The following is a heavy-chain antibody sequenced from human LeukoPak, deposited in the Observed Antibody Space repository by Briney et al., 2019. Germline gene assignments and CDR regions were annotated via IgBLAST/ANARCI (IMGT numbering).Heavy chain of an antibody. J-gene: IGHJ4*02. Sequence: SETLSLTCTVSGGSISSYYWSWIRQPAGKGLEWIGRIYSSGTTKYNPSLRSRVTMSVDTSKNQFSQNLNSVTAADTAVYYCARGPSGGSGHDYWGQGTLVTVSS. D-gene: IGHD3-16*01. CDR2: IYSSGTT. CDR3: ARGPSGGSGHDY. V-gene: IGHV4-4*07. CDR1: GGSISSYY.